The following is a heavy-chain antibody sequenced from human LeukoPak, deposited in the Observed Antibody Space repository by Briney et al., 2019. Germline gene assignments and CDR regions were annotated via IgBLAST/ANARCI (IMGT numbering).Heavy chain of an antibody. V-gene: IGHV4-38-2*02. CDR2: IYHSGST. J-gene: IGHJ6*03. CDR1: GYSISSGYY. CDR3: ARGPRSSSWDYYYYYMDV. D-gene: IGHD6-13*01. Sequence: SETLSLTCTVSGYSISSGYYWGWIRQPPGKGLEWIGSIYHSGSTYYNPSLKSRVTISVDTSKNQFSLKLSSVTAADTAVYYCARGPRSSSWDYYYYYMDVWGKGTTVTVSS.